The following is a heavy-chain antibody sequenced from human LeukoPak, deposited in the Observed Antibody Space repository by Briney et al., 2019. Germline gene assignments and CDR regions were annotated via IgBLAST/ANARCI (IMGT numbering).Heavy chain of an antibody. CDR1: GFTFSSYS. V-gene: IGHV3-48*02. Sequence: GGSLRLSCAASGFTFSSYSMNWVRQAPGKGLEWVSYISSSGSTIYYADSVKGRITISRDNAKNSLYLQMNSQRDEDTDVYYCARGLYRAFDIWGQGTMVTVSS. CDR3: ARGLYRAFDI. J-gene: IGHJ3*02. CDR2: ISSSGSTI. D-gene: IGHD3-10*01.